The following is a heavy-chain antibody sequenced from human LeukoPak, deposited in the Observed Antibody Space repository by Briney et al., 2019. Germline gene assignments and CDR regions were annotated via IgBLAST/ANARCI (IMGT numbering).Heavy chain of an antibody. J-gene: IGHJ4*02. CDR1: GGSFSGYY. D-gene: IGHD3-3*01. V-gene: IGHV4-34*01. CDR3: ARQHDFWSGYYGY. CDR2: INHSGST. Sequence: SETLSLTCAVYGGSFSGYYWSWIRQPPGKGLEWIGEINHSGSTNYNPSLKSRVTISVDTSKNQFSLKLSSVTAADTAVYYCARQHDFWSGYYGYWGQGTLVTVSS.